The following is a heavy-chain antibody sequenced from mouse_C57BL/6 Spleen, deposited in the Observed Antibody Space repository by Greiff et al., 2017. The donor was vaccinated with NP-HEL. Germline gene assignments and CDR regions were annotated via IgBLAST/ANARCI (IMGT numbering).Heavy chain of an antibody. CDR2: ISDGGSYT. D-gene: IGHD2-5*01. V-gene: IGHV5-4*01. Sequence: EVQGVESGGGLVKPGGSLKLSCAASGFTFSSYAMSWVRQTPEKRLEWVATISDGGSYTYYPDNVKGRFTISRDNAKNNLYLQMSHLKSEDTAMYYWARTYYSNLLFAYWGQGTLVTVSA. J-gene: IGHJ3*01. CDR3: ARTYYSNLLFAY. CDR1: GFTFSSYA.